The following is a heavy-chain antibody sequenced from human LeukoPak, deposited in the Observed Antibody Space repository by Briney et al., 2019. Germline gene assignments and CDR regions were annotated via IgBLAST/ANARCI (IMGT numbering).Heavy chain of an antibody. Sequence: SETLSLTCTVSGGSISSSSYYWGWIRQLPGKGLEWIGSIYYSGSTYYNPSLKSRVTISVDTSKNQFSLKLSSVTAADTAVYYCARLWYYDFWSGYYRGDDYFDYWGQGTLVTVSS. J-gene: IGHJ4*02. V-gene: IGHV4-39*01. D-gene: IGHD3-3*01. CDR2: IYYSGST. CDR1: GGSISSSSYY. CDR3: ARLWYYDFWSGYYRGDDYFDY.